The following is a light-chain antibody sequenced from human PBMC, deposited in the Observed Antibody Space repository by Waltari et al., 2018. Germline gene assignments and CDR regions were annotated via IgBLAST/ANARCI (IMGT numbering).Light chain of an antibody. Sequence: DIQMTQSPSTLSASIGDRVTITCRASQSIDNWLAWYQQKAGKAPKLVIAWASNLKSGVPPRFSGSGSGTEFTLTISSLQPDDLATYYCQQYNNYPLTFGGGTKVEIK. V-gene: IGKV1-5*03. CDR2: WAS. CDR1: QSIDNW. J-gene: IGKJ4*01. CDR3: QQYNNYPLT.